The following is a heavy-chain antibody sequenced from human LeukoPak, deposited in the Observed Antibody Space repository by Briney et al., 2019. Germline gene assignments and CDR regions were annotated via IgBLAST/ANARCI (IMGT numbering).Heavy chain of an antibody. CDR3: ARDPYSGGYGDDYYYYMDV. V-gene: IGHV3-21*01. J-gene: IGHJ6*03. Sequence: GGSLRLSCAASGFTFSTYNMNWVRQAPGKGLEWVSSITSTSSYMYYADSVKGRFTISRDNALNSLYLHMGSLRAEDTAVYYCARDPYSGGYGDDYYYYMDVWGKGTTVTISS. D-gene: IGHD1-26*01. CDR2: ITSTSSYM. CDR1: GFTFSTYN.